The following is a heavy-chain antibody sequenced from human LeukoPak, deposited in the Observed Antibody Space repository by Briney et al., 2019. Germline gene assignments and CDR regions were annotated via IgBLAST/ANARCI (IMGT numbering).Heavy chain of an antibody. CDR2: IYHSGST. CDR1: GGSISSGGYS. D-gene: IGHD4-23*01. CDR3: ARSDYGGSYSWFDP. V-gene: IGHV4-30-2*01. J-gene: IGHJ5*02. Sequence: PSETLSLTCAVSGGSISSGGYSWSWIRQPPGKGLEWIGYIYHSGSTYYNPSLKSRVTISVDRSKNQFSLNLSSVTAADTAVYYCARSDYGGSYSWFDPWGQGTLVTVSS.